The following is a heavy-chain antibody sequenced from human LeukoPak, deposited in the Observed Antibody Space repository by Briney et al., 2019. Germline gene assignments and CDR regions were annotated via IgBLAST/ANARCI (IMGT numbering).Heavy chain of an antibody. J-gene: IGHJ4*02. V-gene: IGHV1-3*01. CDR1: GYTFTSYA. CDR2: INAGNGNT. D-gene: IGHD2-2*01. Sequence: SSVTVSCKASGYTFTSYAMHWVRQAPGQGLEWMGWINAGNGNTKYSQRFQGRVTITRDTSASTAYMELSSLRSEDTAVYYCARVGIVVVPAAMLDYWGQGTLVTVSS. CDR3: ARVGIVVVPAAMLDY.